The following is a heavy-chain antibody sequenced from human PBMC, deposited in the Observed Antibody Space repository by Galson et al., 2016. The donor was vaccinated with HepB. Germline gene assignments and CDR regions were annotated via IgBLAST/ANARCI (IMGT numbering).Heavy chain of an antibody. CDR2: ITDDGVGT. CDR3: AKDRGGVFSAYHFDS. CDR1: GFIFSNYA. J-gene: IGHJ4*02. Sequence: SLRLSCAASGFIFSNYAMRWVRQAPGKGLEWVSTITDDGVGTFYADSVEGRFTISRDNSKNTLFLQMNRLSAEDTALYYCAKDRGGVFSAYHFDSWGQGALVPVSS. D-gene: IGHD3-22*01. V-gene: IGHV3-23*01.